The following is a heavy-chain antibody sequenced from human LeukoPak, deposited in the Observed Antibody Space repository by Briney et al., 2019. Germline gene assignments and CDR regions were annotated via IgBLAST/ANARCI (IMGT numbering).Heavy chain of an antibody. Sequence: GGSLRLSCPASGFTFSSYDMHWVRQAPGKGPEWVAIIRYDGSNENYADSVKGRFTISRDNSKKTLYLQMNSLRAEDTAVYYCARSRYNLDYWGQGTLVTVSS. CDR3: ARSRYNLDY. J-gene: IGHJ4*02. CDR2: IRYDGSNE. D-gene: IGHD5-24*01. V-gene: IGHV3-33*01. CDR1: GFTFSSYD.